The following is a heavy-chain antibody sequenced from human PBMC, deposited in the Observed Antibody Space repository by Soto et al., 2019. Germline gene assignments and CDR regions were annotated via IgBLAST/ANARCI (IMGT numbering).Heavy chain of an antibody. J-gene: IGHJ4*02. CDR2: VSGSGSTT. D-gene: IGHD3-22*01. V-gene: IGHV3-23*01. CDR1: GFSFTTYA. Sequence: EVQLLESGGGLVQPGESLRLSCAASGFSFTTYAMGWVRQAPGKGLEWVSAVSGSGSTTYYADSVKGRFIISRNNAKTTAYLYMNSLRAEDTAVYYCARDPRYYDSGGYYDYWGQGTLVTVSS. CDR3: ARDPRYYDSGGYYDY.